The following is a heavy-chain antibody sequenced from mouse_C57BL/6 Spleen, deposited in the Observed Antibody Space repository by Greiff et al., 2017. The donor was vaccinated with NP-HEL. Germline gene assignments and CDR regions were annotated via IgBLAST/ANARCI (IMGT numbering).Heavy chain of an antibody. J-gene: IGHJ4*01. CDR2: ILTGCGT. D-gene: IGHD1-1*01. Sequence: VQLKQSGPGLVSPSQSLFITFTDSGFSLTCYAISWVRQPPGKGLEWLGVILTGCGTNYNSALKCRLSLSKDNSKSQVFLKMNSLQTDDTARYYCASTTVVDTRAYAMDYWGQGTSVTVSS. V-gene: IGHV2-9-1*01. CDR3: ASTTVVDTRAYAMDY. CDR1: GFSLTCYA.